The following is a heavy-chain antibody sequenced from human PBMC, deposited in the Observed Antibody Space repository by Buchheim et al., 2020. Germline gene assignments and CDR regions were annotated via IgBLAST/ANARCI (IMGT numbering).Heavy chain of an antibody. Sequence: QVQLQESGPGLVKPSGTLSLTCDVSGGSISSNYWWSWVRQPPGMGLEWIGEIYHSGSTNYNPSLKSRVTISVDTSKNQFSLKLTSVTAADTAVYYCARIPYYYYYGLDVWGQGTT. CDR2: IYHSGST. J-gene: IGHJ6*02. CDR3: ARIPYYYYYGLDV. D-gene: IGHD2-21*01. V-gene: IGHV4-4*02. CDR1: GGSISSNYW.